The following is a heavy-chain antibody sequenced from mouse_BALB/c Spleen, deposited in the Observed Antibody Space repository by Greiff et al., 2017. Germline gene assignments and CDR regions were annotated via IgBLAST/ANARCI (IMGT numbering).Heavy chain of an antibody. Sequence: QVQLQQPGAELVKPGTSVKLSCKASGYNFTSYWINWVKLRPGQGLEWIGDIYPGSGSTNYNEKFKSKATLTVDTSSSTAYMQLSSLASEDSALYYCAIYDSYYAMDYWGQGTSVTVSA. CDR2: IYPGSGST. CDR1: GYNFTSYW. J-gene: IGHJ4*01. V-gene: IGHV1-55*01. CDR3: AIYDSYYAMDY. D-gene: IGHD2-3*01.